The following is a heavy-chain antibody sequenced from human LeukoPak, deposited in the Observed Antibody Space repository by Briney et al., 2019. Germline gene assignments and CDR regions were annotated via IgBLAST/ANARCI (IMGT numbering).Heavy chain of an antibody. J-gene: IGHJ6*02. V-gene: IGHV4-59*01. CDR1: GGSISSYY. CDR2: IYYSGST. Sequence: SETLSLTCTVSGGSISSYYWSWIRQPPGKGLEWIGYIYYSGSTNYNPSLKSRVTISVDTSKNQFSLKLSSVTAADTAVYYCARARRDGYNRLYYYYGMDVWGQGTTVIVSS. D-gene: IGHD5-24*01. CDR3: ARARRDGYNRLYYYYGMDV.